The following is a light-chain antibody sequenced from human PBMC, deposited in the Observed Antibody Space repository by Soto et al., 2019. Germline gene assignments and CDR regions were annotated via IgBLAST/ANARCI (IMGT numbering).Light chain of an antibody. Sequence: QSVLTQPPSASGTPGQRVTISFSGSSSNLGSNTVNWYQQLPGTSPKLLIYSNNQRPSGVPDRFSGSKSGTSASLAISGLQSEDEADYYCAAWDDSLNGYVFGTGTKLTVL. V-gene: IGLV1-44*01. CDR3: AAWDDSLNGYV. CDR1: SSNLGSNT. J-gene: IGLJ1*01. CDR2: SNN.